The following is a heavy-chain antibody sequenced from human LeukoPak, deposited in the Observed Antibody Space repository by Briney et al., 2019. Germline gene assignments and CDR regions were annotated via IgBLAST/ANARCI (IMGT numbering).Heavy chain of an antibody. CDR1: GFTFSSYA. CDR2: ISGSGGST. D-gene: IGHD2-21*01. J-gene: IGHJ4*02. V-gene: IGHV3-23*01. CDR3: AKFLPTHIVVANYYFDY. Sequence: GGSLRLSCAASGFTFSSYAMSWFRQAPGKGLEWVSAISGSGGSTYYADSVKGRFTISRENSKNTLYLQMNSLRAEDTAVYYCAKFLPTHIVVANYYFDYWGQGTLVTVSS.